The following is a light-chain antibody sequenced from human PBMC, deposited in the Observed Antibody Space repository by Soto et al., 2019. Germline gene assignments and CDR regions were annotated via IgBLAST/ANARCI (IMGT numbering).Light chain of an antibody. CDR2: GDN. Sequence: QLVLTQPPSVSGAPGQRVTIPCTGSSSNIGSYYDVHWYQQLPGTVPKLLIYGDNNRPSGVPDRFSGSKSGTSASLAITGLQAEDEADYSCQSYDSSLSHVVFGGGTKVTVL. CDR3: QSYDSSLSHVV. J-gene: IGLJ2*01. CDR1: SSNIGSYYD. V-gene: IGLV1-40*01.